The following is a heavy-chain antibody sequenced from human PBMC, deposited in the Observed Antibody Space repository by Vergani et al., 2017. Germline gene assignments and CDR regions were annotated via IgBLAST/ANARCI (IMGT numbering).Heavy chain of an antibody. CDR3: ARTTYGWKVGYFDY. D-gene: IGHD1-26*01. J-gene: IGHJ4*02. CDR2: IYYSGST. V-gene: IGHV4-31*11. CDR1: GGSISSSNW. Sequence: QVQLQESGPGLVKPSGTLSLTCAVSGGSISSSNWWSWIRQHPGKGLEWIGYIYYSGSTYYNPSLKSRVTISVDTSKNQFSLKLSSVTAADTAVYYCARTTYGWKVGYFDYWGQGTLVTVSS.